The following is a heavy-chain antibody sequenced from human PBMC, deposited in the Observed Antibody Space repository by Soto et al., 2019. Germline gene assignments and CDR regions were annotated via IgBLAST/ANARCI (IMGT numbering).Heavy chain of an antibody. D-gene: IGHD3-3*01. CDR2: IIPIFGTA. CDR1: GGTFSSYA. J-gene: IGHJ6*02. CDR3: ARVPPDYDFWSGYYTGDYYYYGMDV. V-gene: IGHV1-69*06. Sequence: SVKVSCKASGGTFSSYAISWVRQAPGQGLEWMGGIIPIFGTANYAQKFQGRVTITADKSTSTAYMELSSLRSEDTAVYYCARVPPDYDFWSGYYTGDYYYYGMDVWGQGTTVTVSS.